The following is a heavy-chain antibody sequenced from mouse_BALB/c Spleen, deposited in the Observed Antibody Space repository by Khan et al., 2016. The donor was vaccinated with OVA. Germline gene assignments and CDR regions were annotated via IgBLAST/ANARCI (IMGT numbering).Heavy chain of an antibody. J-gene: IGHJ3*01. D-gene: IGHD4-1*01. CDR2: INSDGYST. CDR1: GFTFSAYG. Sequence: EVELVESGGDLVRPGGSLKLSCAASGFTFSAYGMSWVRQSPDKRLEWVATINSDGYSTYYPVSLKGRFTISRDYDKHTLYLHMRSLKAEDTAMDDWSSHLTGSLAYWGQGTLVTVSA. CDR3: SSHLTGSLAY. V-gene: IGHV5-6*01.